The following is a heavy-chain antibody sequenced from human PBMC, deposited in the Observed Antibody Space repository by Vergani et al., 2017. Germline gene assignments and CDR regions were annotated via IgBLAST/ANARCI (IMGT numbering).Heavy chain of an antibody. V-gene: IGHV2-26*01. D-gene: IGHD3-3*01. CDR3: ARIHGTWADFWSGPNYYCYCGMEV. CDR1: GFSLSNARMG. J-gene: IGHJ6*02. CDR2: IFSNDEK. Sequence: QVTLKESGPVLVKPTETLTLTCTVSGFSLSNARMGVSWIRQPPGKALEWLAHIFSNDEKSYSTSLKSRLTISKDTSKSQVVLTMTNMDPVDTATYYCARIHGTWADFWSGPNYYCYCGMEVWGQGTTVTVSS.